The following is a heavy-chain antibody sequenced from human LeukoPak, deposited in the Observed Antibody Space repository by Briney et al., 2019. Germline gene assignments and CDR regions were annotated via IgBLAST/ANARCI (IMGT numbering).Heavy chain of an antibody. CDR1: GFSVSTNY. Sequence: GGSLRLSCAVSGFSVSTNYMSWVRQAPGKGLQCVSILFAGGNTYYEDSVKGRFTISRDNSKNTLFLQMNSLRDDDTAVYYCARSPTKRVNEDYWGQGTLVTVSS. J-gene: IGHJ4*02. CDR2: LFAGGNT. CDR3: ARSPTKRVNEDY. D-gene: IGHD1-1*01. V-gene: IGHV3-66*01.